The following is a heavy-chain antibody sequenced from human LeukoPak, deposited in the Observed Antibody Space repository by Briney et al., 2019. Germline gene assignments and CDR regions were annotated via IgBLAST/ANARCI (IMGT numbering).Heavy chain of an antibody. Sequence: GGSLRLSCAASGFTFSDYYMSWIRQAPGKGLEWVSYISSPGTSIFYADSVKGRFTVSRDNTKNSLFLQMNSLRVEDTAVYYCARDPDYGDPEWGQGTLVTVSS. CDR2: ISSPGTSI. CDR1: GFTFSDYY. V-gene: IGHV3-11*01. J-gene: IGHJ4*02. D-gene: IGHD4-17*01. CDR3: ARDPDYGDPE.